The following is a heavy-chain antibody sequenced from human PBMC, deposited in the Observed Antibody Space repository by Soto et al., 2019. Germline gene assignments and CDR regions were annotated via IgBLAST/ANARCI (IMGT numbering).Heavy chain of an antibody. J-gene: IGHJ4*02. D-gene: IGHD2-8*02. CDR2: ISAYNGNT. V-gene: IGHV1-18*01. CDR3: ARSGGGGGVKPPDRHIDY. CDR1: GYTFTSYA. Sequence: ASVKVSCKASGYTFTSYAMHWVRQAPGQRLEWRGWISAYNGNTNYAQKLQGRVTMTTDTSTSTAYMELRSLRSDDTAVYYCARSGGGGGVKPPDRHIDYWGQGTLVTVSS.